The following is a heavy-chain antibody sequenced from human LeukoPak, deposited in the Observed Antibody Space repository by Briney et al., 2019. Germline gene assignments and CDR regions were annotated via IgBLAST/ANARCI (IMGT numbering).Heavy chain of an antibody. CDR3: ARGSSSWYETAYYYYMDV. J-gene: IGHJ6*03. Sequence: GGSLRLSCAASGFTFSSYWMHWVRQAPGKGLEWVSSISSSSSYIYYADSVKGRFTISRDNAKNSLHLQMNSLRAEDTAVYYCARGSSSWYETAYYYYMDVWGKGTTVTVSS. CDR2: ISSSSSYI. D-gene: IGHD6-13*01. V-gene: IGHV3-21*01. CDR1: GFTFSSYW.